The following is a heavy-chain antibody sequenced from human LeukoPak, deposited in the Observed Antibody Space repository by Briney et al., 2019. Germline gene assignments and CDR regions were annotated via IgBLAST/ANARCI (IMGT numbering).Heavy chain of an antibody. CDR3: ARAPGGAYVWGSYPPKYFDY. CDR1: GGSISSGDYY. V-gene: IGHV4-30-4*01. Sequence: SETLSLTCTVSGGSISSGDYYWSWIRQPPGKGLEWIGYIYYSGSTYYNPSLKSRVTISVDTSKNQFSLKLSSVTAADTAVYYCARAPGGAYVWGSYPPKYFDYWGQGTLVTVSS. J-gene: IGHJ4*02. CDR2: IYYSGST. D-gene: IGHD3-16*02.